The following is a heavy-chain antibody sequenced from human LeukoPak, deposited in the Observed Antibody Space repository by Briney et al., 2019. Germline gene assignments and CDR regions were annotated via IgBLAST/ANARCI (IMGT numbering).Heavy chain of an antibody. Sequence: GGSLRLSCAASGCAFSDYDMNWVRQAPGKGPEWVSYISMIGGTQHYAYPVKGRFTISRDNAKNSQHLQMNSLRAEDTAVYYCAREGLTYCSTTTCSWCAFYLCGPGTMVTVSS. V-gene: IGHV3-48*03. J-gene: IGHJ3*01. CDR2: ISMIGGTQ. CDR3: AREGLTYCSTTTCSWCAFYL. CDR1: GCAFSDYD. D-gene: IGHD2-2*01.